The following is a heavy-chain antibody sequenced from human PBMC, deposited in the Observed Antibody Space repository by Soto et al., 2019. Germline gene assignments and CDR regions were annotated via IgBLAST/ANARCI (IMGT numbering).Heavy chain of an antibody. D-gene: IGHD5-12*01. Sequence: QVQLVQSGAEVKKPGASVKVSCKTSGYTFTNFGLSWVRQAPGQGLEWMGWISAYNGNTNYAQNFQGRLTSTTDTSTRKAYMELRSLRTDDTAVYYCARGGTTINYWGQGTLVTVSS. V-gene: IGHV1-18*01. CDR2: ISAYNGNT. J-gene: IGHJ4*02. CDR1: GYTFTNFG. CDR3: ARGGTTINY.